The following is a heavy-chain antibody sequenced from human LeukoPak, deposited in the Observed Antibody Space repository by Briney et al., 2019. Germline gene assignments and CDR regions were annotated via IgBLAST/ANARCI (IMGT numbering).Heavy chain of an antibody. Sequence: SGTLSLTCAVSGGSISSSNWWLWVRPPPGKGLEWIGEIYHGGRTNYNPSLKSRVAISVDKSKIQFSLNLTSVTVADTAVYYCARAGVGATMIDYWGQGTLVTVSS. D-gene: IGHD1-26*01. CDR1: GGSISSSNW. CDR2: IYHGGRT. J-gene: IGHJ4*02. V-gene: IGHV4-4*02. CDR3: ARAGVGATMIDY.